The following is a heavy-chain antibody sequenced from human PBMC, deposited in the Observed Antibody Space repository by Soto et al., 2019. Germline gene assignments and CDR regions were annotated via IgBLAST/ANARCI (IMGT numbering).Heavy chain of an antibody. CDR2: IRAYNGYT. V-gene: IGHV1-18*04. CDR1: GYTFTRYG. D-gene: IGHD6-19*01. J-gene: IGHJ4*02. Sequence: QVQLVQSGAEVKKPGASLKVSCKASGYTFTRYGISWVRQAPGQGLEWMGWIRAYNGYTNYAQKFQGRVTVTTDTSTSTAYMELRSLISDYTAVDYCARASDGYRSGWYVGYFDYWGQGTLVTVSS. CDR3: ARASDGYRSGWYVGYFDY.